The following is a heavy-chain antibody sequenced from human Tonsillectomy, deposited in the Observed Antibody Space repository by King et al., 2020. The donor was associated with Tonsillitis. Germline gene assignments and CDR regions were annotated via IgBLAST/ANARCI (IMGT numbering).Heavy chain of an antibody. J-gene: IGHJ3*02. CDR3: AKDGGYNYGYDAFDI. Sequence: VQLVESGGGLVQPGGSLRLSCAASGFTFSSYAMSWVRQAPGKGLEWVSHISGSGSDTYYADSVKGRFTISRDNSKNTLYLQMNGLRAEDTAVYYCAKDGGYNYGYDAFDIWGQGTMVTVSS. CDR1: GFTFSSYA. D-gene: IGHD5-18*01. V-gene: IGHV3-23*04. CDR2: ISGSGSDT.